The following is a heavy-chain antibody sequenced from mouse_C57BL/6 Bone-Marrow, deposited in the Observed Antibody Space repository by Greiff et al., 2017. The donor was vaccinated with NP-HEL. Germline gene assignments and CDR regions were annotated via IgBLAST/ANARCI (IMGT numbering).Heavy chain of an antibody. CDR3: ARWAAQATYFAY. J-gene: IGHJ3*01. V-gene: IGHV1-82*01. CDR1: GYAFSSSW. D-gene: IGHD3-2*02. Sequence: QVQLQQSGPELVKPGASVQISCKASGYAFSSSWMNWVKQRPGKGLEWIGRIYPGDGDTNYNGKFKGKATLTADKSSSTAYMQLSSLTSEDSAVYYCARWAAQATYFAYWGQGTLVTVSA. CDR2: IYPGDGDT.